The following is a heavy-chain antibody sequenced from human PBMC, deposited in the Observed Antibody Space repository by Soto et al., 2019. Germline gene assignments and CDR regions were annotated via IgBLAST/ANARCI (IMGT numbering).Heavy chain of an antibody. J-gene: IGHJ4*02. CDR2: ISYDGSNK. Sequence: QVQLVESGGGVVQPGRSLRLSCAASGFTFSSYAMHWVRQAPGKGLEWVAVISYDGSNKYYADSVKGRFTISRDNSKNTLYLQINSLRAEDTAVYYCARTPKKLVVAANFYYWGQGTLVTVSS. D-gene: IGHD2-15*01. V-gene: IGHV3-30-3*01. CDR1: GFTFSSYA. CDR3: ARTPKKLVVAANFYY.